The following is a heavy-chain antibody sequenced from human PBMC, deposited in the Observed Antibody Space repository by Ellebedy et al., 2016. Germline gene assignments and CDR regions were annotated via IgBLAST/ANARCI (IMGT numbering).Heavy chain of an antibody. J-gene: IGHJ4*02. V-gene: IGHV3-49*03. D-gene: IGHD2-21*02. CDR1: GFTFGDYA. CDR3: TRGRGTYCGGDCYPYYFDY. CDR2: IRSKAYGGTT. Sequence: GGSLRLSCTASGFTFGDYAMSWFRQAPGKGLEWVGFIRSKAYGGTTEYAASVKGRFTISRDDSKSIAYLQMNSLKTEDTAVYYCTRGRGTYCGGDCYPYYFDYWGQGTLVTVSS.